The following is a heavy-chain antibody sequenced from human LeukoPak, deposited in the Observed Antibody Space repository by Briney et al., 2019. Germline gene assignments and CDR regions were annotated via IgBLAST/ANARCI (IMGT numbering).Heavy chain of an antibody. CDR1: GSSINSYY. V-gene: IGHV4-59*01. CDR2: IYYSETI. CDR3: VRVGGASSVLSAFDI. Sequence: SETLSLTCTVSGSSINSYYWSWIRQPPGKGLEWIGYIYYSETINYNPSLKSRVTISLDTSKNQVSLKLTSVTAADTAVYYCVRVGGASSVLSAFDIWGQGAMVTVSS. J-gene: IGHJ3*02. D-gene: IGHD6-6*01.